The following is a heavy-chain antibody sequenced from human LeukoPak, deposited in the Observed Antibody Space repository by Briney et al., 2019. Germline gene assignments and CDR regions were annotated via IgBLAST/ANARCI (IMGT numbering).Heavy chain of an antibody. CDR2: INPNTGGT. D-gene: IGHD4-23*01. CDR3: ARGDYGGNSDY. V-gene: IGHV1-2*02. J-gene: IGHJ4*02. CDR1: GYTFTGYC. Sequence: GASVKVSCKASGYTFTGYCMHWVRQAPGQGLEWMGWINPNTGGTNYAQNFQGRVTMTRDTSISTAYMELSRLRSDDTAVYYCARGDYGGNSDYWGQGTLVTVSS.